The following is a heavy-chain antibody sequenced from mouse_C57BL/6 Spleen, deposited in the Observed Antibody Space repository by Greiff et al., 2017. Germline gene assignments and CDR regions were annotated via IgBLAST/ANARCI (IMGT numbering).Heavy chain of an antibody. D-gene: IGHD1-1*01. Sequence: EVNVVESGGGLVKPGGSLKLSCAASGFTFSSYAMSWVRQTPEKRLEWVATVSDGGSYTYYPDNVKGRFTISRDNAKNNLYLQISHLKSEDTAMYYCARGSSYNYCDYWGQGTTLTVSS. J-gene: IGHJ2*01. CDR2: VSDGGSYT. CDR1: GFTFSSYA. CDR3: ARGSSYNYCDY. V-gene: IGHV5-4*03.